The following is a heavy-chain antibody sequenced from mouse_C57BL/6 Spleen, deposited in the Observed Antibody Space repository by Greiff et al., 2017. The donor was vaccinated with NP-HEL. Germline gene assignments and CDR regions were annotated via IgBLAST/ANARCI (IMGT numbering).Heavy chain of an antibody. V-gene: IGHV1-69*01. CDR1: GYTFTSYW. CDR3: ARRITTVVATEGAMDY. Sequence: QVQLQQPGAELVMPGASVKLSCKASGYTFTSYWMHWVKQRPGQGLEWIGEIAPSDSYTNYNQKFKGKSKLTVDKSSSTAYMQLSSLTSEDSAVYYCARRITTVVATEGAMDYWGQGTSVTVSS. J-gene: IGHJ4*01. CDR2: IAPSDSYT. D-gene: IGHD1-1*01.